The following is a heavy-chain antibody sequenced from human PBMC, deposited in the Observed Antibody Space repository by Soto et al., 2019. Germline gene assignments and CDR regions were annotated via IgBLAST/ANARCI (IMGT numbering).Heavy chain of an antibody. CDR1: GFTFSSYS. D-gene: IGHD2-2*01. Sequence: GGSLRLSCAASGFTFSSYSMNWVRQVPGKGLVWVSRIIGDGSSTSYADSVKGRFTISRDNAKNTLYLQMNSLRAEDTAVYYCARGSSTSCHSGYWGQGTLVTVSS. J-gene: IGHJ4*02. CDR2: IIGDGSST. V-gene: IGHV3-74*01. CDR3: ARGSSTSCHSGY.